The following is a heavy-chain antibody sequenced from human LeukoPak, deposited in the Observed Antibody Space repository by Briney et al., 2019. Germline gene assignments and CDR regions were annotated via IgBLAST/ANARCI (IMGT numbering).Heavy chain of an antibody. CDR2: IHSSSSST. Sequence: PGGSLRLSCAASGFTFSSYIMNWVRQAPGKGLEWISYIHSSSSSTYYADSVKGRFTISRDNAKNSLYLQMNSLRDEDTAVYYCARDRLGAGSFDIWGQGTMATVSS. CDR3: ARDRLGAGSFDI. CDR1: GFTFSSYI. V-gene: IGHV3-48*02. D-gene: IGHD7-27*01. J-gene: IGHJ3*02.